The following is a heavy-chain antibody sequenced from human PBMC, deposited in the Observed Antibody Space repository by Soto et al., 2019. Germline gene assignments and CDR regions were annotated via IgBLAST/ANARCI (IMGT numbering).Heavy chain of an antibody. Sequence: SETLSLTCAVYGGSFSGYYWSWIRQPPGKGLEWIGEINHSGSTNYNPSLKSRVTISVDTSKNQFSLKLSSVTAADTAVYYCARDPDYGDFNYFDYWGQGALVTVSS. CDR3: ARDPDYGDFNYFDY. CDR1: GGSFSGYY. CDR2: INHSGST. V-gene: IGHV4-34*01. J-gene: IGHJ4*02. D-gene: IGHD4-17*01.